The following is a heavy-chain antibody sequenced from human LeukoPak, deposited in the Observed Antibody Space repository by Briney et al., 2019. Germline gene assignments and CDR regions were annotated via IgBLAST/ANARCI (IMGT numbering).Heavy chain of an antibody. CDR2: MNPNSGNT. Sequence: GASVKVSCKASGYTFTSYDINWVRQAPGQGLEGMGWMNPNSGNTEYAQKFQGRVTITAAESTTTAYIELSSLSSEATAVYYCAGYTPVVTHNPPRYYYYYMDVWGKGTTVTISS. D-gene: IGHD2-21*02. CDR1: GYTFTSYD. CDR3: AGYTPVVTHNPPRYYYYYMDV. J-gene: IGHJ6*03. V-gene: IGHV1-8*01.